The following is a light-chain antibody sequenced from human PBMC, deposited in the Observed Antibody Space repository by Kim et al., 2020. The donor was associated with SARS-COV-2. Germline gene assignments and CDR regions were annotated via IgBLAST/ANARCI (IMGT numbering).Light chain of an antibody. Sequence: SVKLTCTLSSGHSNYAIAWHQQQPEKGPRYLMKVNSDGSHSKGGGIPDRFSGSSSGAERYLTISSLQSEDEADYYCQTWGTGTNWVFGGGTQLTV. V-gene: IGLV4-69*02. CDR1: SGHSNYA. J-gene: IGLJ3*02. CDR3: QTWGTGTNWV. CDR2: VNSDGSH.